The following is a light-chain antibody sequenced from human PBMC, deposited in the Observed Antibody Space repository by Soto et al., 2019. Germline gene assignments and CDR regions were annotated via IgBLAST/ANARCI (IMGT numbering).Light chain of an antibody. V-gene: IGLV2-8*01. Sequence: QSVLTQPPSASGSPGQSVTISCTGTSSVVGGYKYVSWYQQHPGKAPKLMIFEVHKRPSGVPDRFSGSKSGNTASLTVSGLQAEDEADYYCSSYGGTNNLLFGGGTKLTVL. CDR2: EVH. CDR1: SSVVGGYKY. J-gene: IGLJ2*01. CDR3: SSYGGTNNLL.